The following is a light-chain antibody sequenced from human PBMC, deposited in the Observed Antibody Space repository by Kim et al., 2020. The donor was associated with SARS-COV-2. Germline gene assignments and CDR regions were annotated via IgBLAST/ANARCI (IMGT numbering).Light chain of an antibody. J-gene: IGKJ2*01. CDR1: QSVTTN. Sequence: SPGESVTLSSRASQSVTTNLAWYQQKPGQPPRLLIYDASTRASGIPARFSGSGSETEFTLSINSLQSDDLAVYYCQQYHDWPMYTFGQGTKLEI. V-gene: IGKV3-15*01. CDR3: QQYHDWPMYT. CDR2: DAS.